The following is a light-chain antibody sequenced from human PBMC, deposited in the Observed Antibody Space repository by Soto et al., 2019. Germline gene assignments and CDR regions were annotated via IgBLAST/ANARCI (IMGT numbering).Light chain of an antibody. J-gene: IGKJ1*01. Sequence: DIVLTQSPATLSLSPGERATLYCGASQRVSGGLLAWYQKTPGVAPRLILYDTSFRATGLPNRFSGSGSRAYFPLTISRLDPEYFAVYYCQQYGSSPSFGQGTKVEIK. CDR3: QQYGSSPS. V-gene: IGKV3D-20*01. CDR1: QRVSGGL. CDR2: DTS.